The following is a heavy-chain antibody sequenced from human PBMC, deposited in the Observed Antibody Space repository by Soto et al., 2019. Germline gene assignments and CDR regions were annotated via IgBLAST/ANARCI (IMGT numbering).Heavy chain of an antibody. D-gene: IGHD2-15*01. CDR1: GFPFSSYI. J-gene: IGHJ4*02. Sequence: GGSLRLSCAASGFPFSSYIKNLVRPATGQGLEWVSAISGSGGSTYYADSVKGRFTISRDKYKNTLYLQMNSLRAEDTAVYYCAKFGCSGGSCYYFDYWGQGNLVTVSS. V-gene: IGHV3-23*01. CDR2: ISGSGGST. CDR3: AKFGCSGGSCYYFDY.